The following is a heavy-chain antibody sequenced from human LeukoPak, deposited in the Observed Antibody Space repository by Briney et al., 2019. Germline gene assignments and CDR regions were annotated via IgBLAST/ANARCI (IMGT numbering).Heavy chain of an antibody. V-gene: IGHV4-34*01. CDR2: INHSGST. J-gene: IGHJ4*02. CDR3: ARDRIAAAGGFDY. Sequence: PSETLSLTCAVYGGSFSGYYWSWIRQPPGKGLEWIGEINHSGSTNYNPSLKRRVTISVDTSKNQFSLKLSSVTAADTAVYYCARDRIAAAGGFDYWGQGTLVTVSS. D-gene: IGHD6-13*01. CDR1: GGSFSGYY.